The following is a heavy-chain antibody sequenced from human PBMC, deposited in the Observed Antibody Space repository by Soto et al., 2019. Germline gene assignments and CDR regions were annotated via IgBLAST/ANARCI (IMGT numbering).Heavy chain of an antibody. CDR2: ISGSGGST. J-gene: IGHJ4*02. D-gene: IGHD3-10*01. CDR1: GFTFSSYA. Sequence: GGSLRLSCAASGFTFSSYAMSWVRQAPGKGLEWVLAISGSGGSTYYADSVKGRFTISRDNSKNTLYLQMNSLRAEDTAVYYCARIGFGELFPNFDYWGQGTLVTVSS. V-gene: IGHV3-23*01. CDR3: ARIGFGELFPNFDY.